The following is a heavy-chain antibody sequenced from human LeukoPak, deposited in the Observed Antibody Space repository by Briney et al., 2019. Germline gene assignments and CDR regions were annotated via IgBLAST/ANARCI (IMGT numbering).Heavy chain of an antibody. J-gene: IGHJ6*03. CDR1: GGSFSDYS. V-gene: IGHV4-34*01. D-gene: IGHD3-9*01. Sequence: SETLSLTCAVYGGSFSDYSWTWIRQAPGEGLEWIGEINHNGGTNHNPSLGSRVIMSVDTSKNQFSLKVSSVTAADTAVYYCARVAYRYSINDWSRTGLGAYATKYYYHMDVWGKGTTVTVSS. CDR2: INHNGGT. CDR3: ARVAYRYSINDWSRTGLGAYATKYYYHMDV.